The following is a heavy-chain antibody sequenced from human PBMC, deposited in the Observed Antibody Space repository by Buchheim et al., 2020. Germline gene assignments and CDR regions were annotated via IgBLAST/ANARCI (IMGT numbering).Heavy chain of an antibody. CDR1: GGSISSSSYY. V-gene: IGHV4-39*01. J-gene: IGHJ5*02. CDR2: IYYSGST. D-gene: IGHD6-13*01. CDR3: ARPSSSSGYESWFDP. Sequence: QLQLQESGPGLVKPSETLSLTCTVSGGSISSSSYYWGWIRQPPGKGLEWIGSIYYSGSTYYKSSVKSRVTISEDTSKNQFSLRLSCVTAADTAVYYCARPSSSSGYESWFDPWGQGTL.